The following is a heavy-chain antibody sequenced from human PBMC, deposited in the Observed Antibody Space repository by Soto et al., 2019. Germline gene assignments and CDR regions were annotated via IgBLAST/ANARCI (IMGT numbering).Heavy chain of an antibody. CDR3: AREADFASSGYVLDY. CDR2: VTSSPSSM. D-gene: IGHD3-22*01. CDR1: GFTFSGFS. V-gene: IGHV3-21*01. J-gene: IGHJ4*02. Sequence: GGSLRLSCAASGFTFSGFSMNWVRQAPGKGLEWVSSVTSSPSSMFYADSVKGRFTISRDDAKDSLFLQMNSLRADDTAAYYCAREADFASSGYVLDYWGLGTLVTVSS.